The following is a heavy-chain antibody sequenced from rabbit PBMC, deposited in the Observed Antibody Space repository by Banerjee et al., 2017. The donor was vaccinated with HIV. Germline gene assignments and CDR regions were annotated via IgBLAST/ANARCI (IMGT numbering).Heavy chain of an antibody. V-gene: IGHV1S45*01. Sequence: QEQLVESGGGLVQPEGSLTLTCTASGFSFSNYYYMCWVRQAPGKGLEWIGCIYTGDGNTHYASWAKGRFTISKTSSTVDLKMTSLTAADTATYFCARDLAGVTGWNFNLWGPGTLVTVS. CDR2: IYTGDGNT. CDR3: ARDLAGVTGWNFNL. D-gene: IGHD4-1*01. J-gene: IGHJ4*01. CDR1: GFSFSNYYY.